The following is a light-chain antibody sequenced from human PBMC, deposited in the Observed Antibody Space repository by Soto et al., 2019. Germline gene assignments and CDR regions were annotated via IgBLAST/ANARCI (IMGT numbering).Light chain of an antibody. Sequence: DIQMTQSPSTLSASVGDRVTITCRASQSISSWLAWYQQEPGKAPKILIYKASSVESGVPSRFSGSGSGTEFTLTISSLQPDDFATYYCQQYNSYPITFGQGTRLEIK. CDR1: QSISSW. J-gene: IGKJ5*01. CDR2: KAS. V-gene: IGKV1-5*03. CDR3: QQYNSYPIT.